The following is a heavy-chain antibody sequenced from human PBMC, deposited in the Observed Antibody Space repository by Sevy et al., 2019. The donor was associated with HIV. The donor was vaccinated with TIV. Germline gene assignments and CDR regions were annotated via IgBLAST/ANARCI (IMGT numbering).Heavy chain of an antibody. D-gene: IGHD2-21*02. J-gene: IGHJ1*01. CDR2: MTGSGSIT. V-gene: IGHV3-23*01. CDR1: GFTFSSYA. Sequence: GGSLRLSCAASGFTFSSYAMTWVRQAPGKGLDWVSSMTGSGSITYYGDSVKGRFTISRDNSKNTIYLQMNNLRVEDTALYYCAKDGLHSGDFEYFQDWGQGTLVTVSS. CDR3: AKDGLHSGDFEYFQD.